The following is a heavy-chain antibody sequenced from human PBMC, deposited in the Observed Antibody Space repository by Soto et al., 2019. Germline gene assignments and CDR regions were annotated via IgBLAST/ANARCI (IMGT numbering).Heavy chain of an antibody. CDR3: AMLNSGSYSYHGMDV. D-gene: IGHD1-26*01. V-gene: IGHV3-23*01. J-gene: IGHJ6*02. CDR2: ISGSGGNT. CDR1: GFTFSSYA. Sequence: GGSLRLSCAASGFTFSSYAMNCFLQSPGKVLEWVSAISGSGGNTFYADSVKGRFTISRDNSKNTLFLQMHSLRAEDTAIYYCAMLNSGSYSYHGMDVWGQGTTVTVS.